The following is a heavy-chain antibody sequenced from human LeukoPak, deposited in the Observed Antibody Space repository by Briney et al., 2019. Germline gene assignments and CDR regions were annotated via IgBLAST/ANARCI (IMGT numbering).Heavy chain of an antibody. CDR1: GGSISSYY. Sequence: SEILSLTCSVSGGSISSYYWSWIRQPAGKGREWIGRIYTTGNTDYNPSLKSRVTMSVDTSKNQFSLNLSSVTAADTAVYYCARDARGWSGFDYWGQGTLVTVSS. CDR3: ARDARGWSGFDY. D-gene: IGHD3-3*01. CDR2: IYTTGNT. V-gene: IGHV4-4*07. J-gene: IGHJ4*02.